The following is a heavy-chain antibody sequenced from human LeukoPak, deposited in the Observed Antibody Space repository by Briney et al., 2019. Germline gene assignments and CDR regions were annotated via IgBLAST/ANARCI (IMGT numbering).Heavy chain of an antibody. CDR3: AREDYYYGLDV. CDR2: IHKSDST. V-gene: IGHV4-59*01. Sequence: PSETLSPTCSVSGGSTSTYYRSWIRQPPGKGLEWIGYIHKSDSTRYNPSLENRVIISEDTSKNQFSLKLNSVTAADTAVYYCAREDYYYGLDVWGQGTTVTVSS. J-gene: IGHJ6*02. CDR1: GGSTSTYY.